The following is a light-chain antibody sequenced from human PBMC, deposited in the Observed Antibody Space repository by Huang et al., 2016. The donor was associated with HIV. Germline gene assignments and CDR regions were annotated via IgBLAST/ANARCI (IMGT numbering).Light chain of an antibody. CDR1: QNIKKY. CDR2: GAS. Sequence: DIQMTQSPSSLSASVGVRVTITCRASQNIKKYLNWYQQKPGKAPKLLIYGASSLQSGFPSRFSGSGSGTDFTLTISSLQPEDFATYYCQQSYSTLLFTFGPGTKVDI. V-gene: IGKV1-39*01. J-gene: IGKJ3*01. CDR3: QQSYSTLLFT.